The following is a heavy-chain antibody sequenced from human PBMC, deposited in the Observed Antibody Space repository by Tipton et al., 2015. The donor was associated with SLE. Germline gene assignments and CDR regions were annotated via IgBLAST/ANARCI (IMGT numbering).Heavy chain of an antibody. CDR2: IYTSGST. CDR3: ARGAVVAFDI. Sequence: LRLSCTVSGGSISSGSYYWSWIRQPAGNGLEWIGHIYTSGSTNYNPSLKSRVTISVDTSKNQFSLKLSSVTAADTAVYYCARGAVVAFDIWGQGTMVTVSS. CDR1: GGSISSGSYY. V-gene: IGHV4-61*09. D-gene: IGHD6-19*01. J-gene: IGHJ3*02.